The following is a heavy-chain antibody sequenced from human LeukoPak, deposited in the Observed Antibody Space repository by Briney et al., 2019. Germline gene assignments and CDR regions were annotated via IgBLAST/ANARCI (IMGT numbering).Heavy chain of an antibody. D-gene: IGHD3-10*01. CDR3: ASATMVRGVRPLHY. Sequence: ASVKVSCKASGYTFTGYYMHWVRQAPGQGLEWRGWINPNSGGTNYAQKFQGRVTMTRDTSISTAYMELSRLRSDDTAVYYCASATMVRGVRPLHYWGQGTLVTVSS. CDR2: INPNSGGT. J-gene: IGHJ4*02. V-gene: IGHV1-2*02. CDR1: GYTFTGYY.